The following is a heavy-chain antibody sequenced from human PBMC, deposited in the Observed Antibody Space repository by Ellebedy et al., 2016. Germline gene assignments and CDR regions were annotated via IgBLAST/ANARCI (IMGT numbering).Heavy chain of an antibody. J-gene: IGHJ6*03. CDR2: IILISGTT. Sequence: SVKVSCXALGGTFSRYGISWVRQAPGPGLEWMGGIILISGTTNDAQKFQGRVTITAVESTSTVYMELRSLISEDTAVYYCARALYSYGYGNYLYMDVWGEGTTVTIFS. CDR3: ARALYSYGYGNYLYMDV. CDR1: GGTFSRYG. D-gene: IGHD5-18*01. V-gene: IGHV1-69*13.